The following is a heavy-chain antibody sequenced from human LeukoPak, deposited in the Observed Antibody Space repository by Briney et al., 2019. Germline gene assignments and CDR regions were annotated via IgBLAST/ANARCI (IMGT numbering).Heavy chain of an antibody. V-gene: IGHV1-18*01. CDR1: GYTFTSYG. D-gene: IGHD2-21*02. Sequence: APVKVSCKASGYTFTSYGISWVRQAPGQGLEWMGWISAYNGNTNYAQKLQGRVTMTTDTSTSTAYMELRSLRSDDTAVYYCARVHVVVVTATPLYYYYYMDVWGKGTTVTVSS. J-gene: IGHJ6*03. CDR3: ARVHVVVVTATPLYYYYYMDV. CDR2: ISAYNGNT.